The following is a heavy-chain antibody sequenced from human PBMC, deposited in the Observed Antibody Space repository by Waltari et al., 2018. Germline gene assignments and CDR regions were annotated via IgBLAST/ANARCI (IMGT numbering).Heavy chain of an antibody. CDR2: IYYSGST. CDR3: ARDGSIAARPVAFDI. J-gene: IGHJ3*02. D-gene: IGHD6-6*01. CDR1: GGSIISSSYS. V-gene: IGHV4-39*07. Sequence: QLQLQESGPGLLKPSETLSLTCTVSGGSIISSSYSWGWIRQPPGQGLEWSGRIYYSGSTYYNPSLMSRVTISVDTSKNRFSLKRSSVTAADTAVYYGARDGSIAARPVAFDIWGQGTMVTVSS.